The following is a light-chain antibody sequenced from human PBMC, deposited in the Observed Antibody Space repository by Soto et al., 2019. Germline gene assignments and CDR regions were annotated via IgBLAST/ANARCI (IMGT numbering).Light chain of an antibody. Sequence: IVMTQSPATLSVCPGERATLSCRASQSVSSNLAWYQQKPGQAPRLLIYGASTRATGIPARFSGSGSGTEFTLTISSLQSEDFAVYYCQQYNNWPSWTFGQGTKVDIK. CDR3: QQYNNWPSWT. CDR1: QSVSSN. CDR2: GAS. V-gene: IGKV3-15*01. J-gene: IGKJ1*01.